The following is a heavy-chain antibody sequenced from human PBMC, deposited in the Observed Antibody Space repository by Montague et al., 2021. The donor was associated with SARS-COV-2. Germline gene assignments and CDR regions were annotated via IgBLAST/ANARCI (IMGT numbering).Heavy chain of an antibody. D-gene: IGHD3-9*01. CDR2: IDYSGST. Sequence: SETLSLTCTVSGGSISRYYWSWIRQPPGKGLEWIGYIDYSGSTKYNPSLKSRVTISVDTSKNQFSLNLSSVTAADTAVYYCARARAAYILTGYYFDYWGQGTLVTVSS. J-gene: IGHJ4*02. CDR1: GGSISRYY. V-gene: IGHV4-59*12. CDR3: ARARAAYILTGYYFDY.